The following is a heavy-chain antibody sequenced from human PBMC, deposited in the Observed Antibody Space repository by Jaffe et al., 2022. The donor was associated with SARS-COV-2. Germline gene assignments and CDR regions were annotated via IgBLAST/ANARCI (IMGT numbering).Heavy chain of an antibody. D-gene: IGHD3-22*01. CDR2: IWYDGSNK. CDR3: ARDPTLNYYYDSSGYIFDY. J-gene: IGHJ4*02. V-gene: IGHV3-33*01. CDR1: GFTFSSYG. Sequence: QVQLVESGGGVVQPGRSLRLSCAASGFTFSSYGMHWVRQAPGKGLEWVAVIWYDGSNKYYADSVKGRFTISRDNSKNTLYLQMNSLRAEDTAVYYCARDPTLNYYYDSSGYIFDYWGQGTLVTVSS.